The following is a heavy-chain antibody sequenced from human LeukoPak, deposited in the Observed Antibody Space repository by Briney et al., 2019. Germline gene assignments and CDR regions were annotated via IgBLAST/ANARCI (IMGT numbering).Heavy chain of an antibody. CDR2: INPKSGGT. D-gene: IGHD3-10*01. CDR1: GYTFTGYY. CDR3: ARVIGFGELSLGH. V-gene: IGHV1-2*02. Sequence: ASVKVSCKASGYTFTGYYIHWVRQAPGQGLEWMGWINPKSGGTNYALKFQGRVTMTRDTSISTAYMELSRLRSDDTAVYFCARVIGFGELSLGHWGQGTLVTVSS. J-gene: IGHJ4*02.